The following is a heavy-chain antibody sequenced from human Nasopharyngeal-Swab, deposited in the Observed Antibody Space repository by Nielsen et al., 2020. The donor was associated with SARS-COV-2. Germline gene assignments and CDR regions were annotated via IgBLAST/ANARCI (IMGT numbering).Heavy chain of an antibody. CDR3: AREGGSGSYFGWFDP. CDR2: IIPIFGTA. CDR1: GGTFSSDA. J-gene: IGHJ5*02. V-gene: IGHV1-69*13. D-gene: IGHD1-26*01. Sequence: SVKVSCKASGGTFSSDAISWVRQAPGQGLEWMGGIIPIFGTANYAQKFQGRVTITADESTSTAYMELSSLRSEDTAVYYCAREGGSGSYFGWFDPWGQGTLVTVSS.